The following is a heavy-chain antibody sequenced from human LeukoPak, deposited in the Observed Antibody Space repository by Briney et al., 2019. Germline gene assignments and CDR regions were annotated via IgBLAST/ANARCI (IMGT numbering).Heavy chain of an antibody. D-gene: IGHD3-16*02. CDR2: ISSSSSYI. Sequence: GGSLRLSCAASGFTFSSHSMNWVRQAPGKGLEWVSSISSSSSYIYYADSVKGRFTIPRDNAKNSLYLQMNSLRAEDTAVYYCARGPFRLGELSLLLEFSGYYFDYWGQGTLVTVSS. V-gene: IGHV3-21*01. J-gene: IGHJ4*02. CDR1: GFTFSSHS. CDR3: ARGPFRLGELSLLLEFSGYYFDY.